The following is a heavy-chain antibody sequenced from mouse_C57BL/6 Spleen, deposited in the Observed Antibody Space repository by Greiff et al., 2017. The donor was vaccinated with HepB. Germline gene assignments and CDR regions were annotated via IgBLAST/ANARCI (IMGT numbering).Heavy chain of an antibody. J-gene: IGHJ1*03. D-gene: IGHD2-1*01. Sequence: VQLQQSGAELVRPGSSVKLSCKASGYTFTSYWMHWVKQRPIQGLEWIGNIDPSDSETHYNQKFKDKATLTVDKSSSTAYMQLSSLTSEDSAVYDCARWDYGNYGYFDVWGTGTTVTVSS. V-gene: IGHV1-52*01. CDR1: GYTFTSYW. CDR2: IDPSDSET. CDR3: ARWDYGNYGYFDV.